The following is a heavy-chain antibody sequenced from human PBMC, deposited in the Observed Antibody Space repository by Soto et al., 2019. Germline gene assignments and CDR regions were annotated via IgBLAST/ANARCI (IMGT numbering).Heavy chain of an antibody. CDR2: IDPSDSYT. CDR1: GYSFTSYW. J-gene: IGHJ6*02. D-gene: IGHD2-2*01. CDR3: AITSYCSSTSCFYYYYGMDV. Sequence: GESLKISCKGSGYSFTSYWIGWVRRMPGKGLEWMGRIDPSDSYTNYSPSFQGHVTISADKSISTAYLQWSSLKASDTAMYYCAITSYCSSTSCFYYYYGMDVWGQGTTVTVSS. V-gene: IGHV5-10-1*01.